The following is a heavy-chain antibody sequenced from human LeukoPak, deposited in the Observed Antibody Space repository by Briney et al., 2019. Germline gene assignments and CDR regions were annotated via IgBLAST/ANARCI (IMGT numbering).Heavy chain of an antibody. J-gene: IGHJ4*02. CDR1: GGSFSNYY. CDR2: TNHGGRT. Sequence: SETLSLTCAVFGGSFSNYYWTWIRQPPGKGLEWIGETNHGGRTNYNTSLKSRLTMSVDTSNNQFSLKLSSVTAADTAVYYCARGTDGLDFWGQGTLVTVSS. CDR3: ARGTDGLDF. V-gene: IGHV4-34*01.